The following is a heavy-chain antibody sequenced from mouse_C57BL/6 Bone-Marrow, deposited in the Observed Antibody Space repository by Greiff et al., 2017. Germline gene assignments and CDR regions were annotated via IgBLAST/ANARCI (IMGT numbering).Heavy chain of an antibody. CDR1: GYPFTTSR. D-gene: IGHD2-13*01. V-gene: IGHV1-63*01. CDR3: ARVDCDVGYAY. CDR2: IYPGGGYP. Sequence: QVQLQQSGAALVRPGPSVKMSCQASGYPFTTSRIGWAKQRPGNGLAWIGDIYPGGGYPNSNEKFKGKATLTADKSSSTAYMQFSSLTSEDSAIYYGARVDCDVGYAYWGQGTLVTVSA. J-gene: IGHJ3*01.